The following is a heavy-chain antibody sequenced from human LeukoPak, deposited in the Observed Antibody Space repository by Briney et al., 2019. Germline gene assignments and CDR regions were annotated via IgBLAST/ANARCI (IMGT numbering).Heavy chain of an antibody. CDR2: ISGSGGST. D-gene: IGHD3-22*01. CDR1: GFTFSDYY. V-gene: IGHV3-23*01. Sequence: GGSLRLSCAASGFTFSDYYMSWLRQAPGKGLEWVSAISGSGGSTYYADSVKGRFTISRDNSKNTLYLQMNSLRAEDTAVYYCAKDHYYDSSGYDYWGQGTLVTVSS. CDR3: AKDHYYDSSGYDY. J-gene: IGHJ4*02.